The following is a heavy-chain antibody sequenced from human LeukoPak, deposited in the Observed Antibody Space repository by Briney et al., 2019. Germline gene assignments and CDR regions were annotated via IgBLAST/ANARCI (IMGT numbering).Heavy chain of an antibody. V-gene: IGHV3-7*01. J-gene: IGHJ4*02. CDR2: INEDGSVK. CDR3: AKVPRDSDCY. CDR1: GGTFSAYW. D-gene: IGHD2-21*02. Sequence: GRSLRLSCAVSGGTFSAYWMAWVRQSPRKGLEWVAEINEDGSVKYYVDSMKGRFTISRDNAKNSLYLQMNSLGAEDTAVYYCAKVPRDSDCYWGQGTLVTVSS.